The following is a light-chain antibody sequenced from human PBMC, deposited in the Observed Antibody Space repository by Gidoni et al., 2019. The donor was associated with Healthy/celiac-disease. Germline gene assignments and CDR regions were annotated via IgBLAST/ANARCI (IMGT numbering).Light chain of an antibody. CDR3: SSYTSSSTLDVV. V-gene: IGLV2-14*01. CDR1: SSDVGGYNY. J-gene: IGLJ2*01. CDR2: EVS. Sequence: QSALTQPASVSGSPGQSIPISCTGTSSDVGGYNYVSWYPQHPGKAPKLMIYEVSNRPSGVSNRFSGSKSGNTASLTISGLQAEDEADYYCSSYTSSSTLDVVFGGGTKLTVL.